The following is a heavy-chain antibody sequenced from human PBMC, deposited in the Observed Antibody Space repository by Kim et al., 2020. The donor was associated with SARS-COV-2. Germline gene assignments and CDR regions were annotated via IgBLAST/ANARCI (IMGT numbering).Heavy chain of an antibody. V-gene: IGHV4-39*01. D-gene: IGHD1-26*01. CDR3: ARHRVWEWELLYYFDY. CDR2: IYYSGST. Sequence: SETLSLTCTVSGGSISSSSYYWGWIRQPPGKGLEWIGSIYYSGSTYYNPSLKSRVTISVDTSKNQFSLKLSSVTAADTAVYYCARHRVWEWELLYYFDYWGQGTLVTVSS. J-gene: IGHJ4*02. CDR1: GGSISSSSYY.